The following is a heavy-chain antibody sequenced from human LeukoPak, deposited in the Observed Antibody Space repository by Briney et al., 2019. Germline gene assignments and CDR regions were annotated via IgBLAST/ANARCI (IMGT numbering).Heavy chain of an antibody. V-gene: IGHV1-69*10. J-gene: IGHJ3*02. D-gene: IGHD3-22*01. CDR1: GGTFSSYA. CDR3: ARLGDSSGSRAAFDI. Sequence: SVKVSCKASGGTFSSYAISWVRQAPGQGLEWMRRIIPILGIANYAQKFQGRVTITADKSTSTAYMELSSLRSEDTAVYYCARLGDSSGSRAAFDIWGQGTMVTVSS. CDR2: IIPILGIA.